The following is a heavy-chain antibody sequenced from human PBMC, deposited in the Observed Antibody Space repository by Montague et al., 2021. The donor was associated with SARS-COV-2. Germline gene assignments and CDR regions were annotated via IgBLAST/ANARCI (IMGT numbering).Heavy chain of an antibody. CDR2: ISHSGGA. CDR3: ARGRQSIKMIVVVLTGASFFFDS. D-gene: IGHD3-22*01. CDR1: GGSSSGGN. Sequence: SETLSLTCAVYGGSSSGGNWSWIRQPPGKGLEWIGEISHSGGANYNSSLKSRVTMSLDTSNNQFSLKLSSVTAADTAMYYCARGRQSIKMIVVVLTGASFFFDSWGQGNLVVVSS. V-gene: IGHV4-34*01. J-gene: IGHJ4*02.